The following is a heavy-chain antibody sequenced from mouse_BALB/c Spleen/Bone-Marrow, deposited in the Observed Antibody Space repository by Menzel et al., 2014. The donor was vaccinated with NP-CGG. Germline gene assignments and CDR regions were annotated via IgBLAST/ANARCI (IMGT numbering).Heavy chain of an antibody. CDR3: ASYYGSSYDYFDY. CDR1: GFNIKDYY. D-gene: IGHD1-1*01. CDR2: IDPENGNT. Sequence: VHVKQAGAELVRPGALVKLSCKASGFNIKDYYMHWVKQRPEQGLEWIGWIDPENGNTIYDPKFQGKASITADTSSNTAYLQLSSLTSEDTAVYYCASYYGSSYDYFDYWGQGTTLPVSS. V-gene: IGHV14-1*02. J-gene: IGHJ2*01.